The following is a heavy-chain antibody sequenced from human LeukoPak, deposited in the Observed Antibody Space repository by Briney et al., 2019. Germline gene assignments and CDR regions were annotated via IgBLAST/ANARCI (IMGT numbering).Heavy chain of an antibody. D-gene: IGHD4-23*01. CDR2: MNPNSGNT. V-gene: IGHV1-8*03. CDR1: GYTFTSYD. J-gene: IGHJ3*02. Sequence: GASVRVSCKASGYTFTSYDINWVRQATGQGLEWMGWMNPNSGNTGYAQKFQGRVTITRNTSISTAYMELRSLRSQDPAVYYCARGTVADAFNIWGQGTMVTVSS. CDR3: ARGTVADAFNI.